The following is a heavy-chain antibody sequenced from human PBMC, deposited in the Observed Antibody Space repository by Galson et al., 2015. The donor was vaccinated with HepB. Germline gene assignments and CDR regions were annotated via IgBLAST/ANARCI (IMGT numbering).Heavy chain of an antibody. J-gene: IGHJ5*02. CDR2: ISGSGGST. Sequence: SLRLSCAASGFTFSSYAMSWVRQAPGKGLEWVSAISGSGGSTYYADSVKGRFTISRDNSKNTLYLQMNSLRAEDTAVYYCAKGAFLEWLSRWWFDPWGQGTLVTVSS. CDR1: GFTFSSYA. V-gene: IGHV3-23*01. CDR3: AKGAFLEWLSRWWFDP. D-gene: IGHD3-3*02.